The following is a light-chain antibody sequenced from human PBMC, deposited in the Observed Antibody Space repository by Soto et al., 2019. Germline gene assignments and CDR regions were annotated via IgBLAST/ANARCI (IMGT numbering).Light chain of an antibody. J-gene: IGKJ3*01. CDR3: QQLQSYPFT. CDR1: QGISSS. Sequence: DIQLTQSPSFLSASVADRVTITCRASQGISSSLAWYQQKPGEAPNLLIYETSTLQSGVPSRFSGSGSGTEFTLTISSLQPEDFATYYCQQLQSYPFTFGPGTKVDIK. CDR2: ETS. V-gene: IGKV1-9*01.